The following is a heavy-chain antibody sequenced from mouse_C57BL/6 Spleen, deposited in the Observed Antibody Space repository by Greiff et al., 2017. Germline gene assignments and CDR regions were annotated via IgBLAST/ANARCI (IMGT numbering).Heavy chain of an antibody. CDR3: ARDDYDGRNYYAMDY. Sequence: DVQLQESGPGLVKPSQSLSLTCSVTGYSITSGYYWNWIRQFPGNKLEWMGYISYDGSNNYNPSLKNRISITRDTSKNQFFLKLNSVTTEDTATYYCARDDYDGRNYYAMDYWGQGTSVTVSS. CDR1: GYSITSGYY. D-gene: IGHD2-4*01. CDR2: ISYDGSN. J-gene: IGHJ4*01. V-gene: IGHV3-6*01.